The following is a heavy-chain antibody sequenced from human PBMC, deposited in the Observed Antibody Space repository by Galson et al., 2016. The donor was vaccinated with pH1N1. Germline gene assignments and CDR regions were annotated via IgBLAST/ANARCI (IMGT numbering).Heavy chain of an antibody. V-gene: IGHV4-31*03. CDR2: VYYNGRA. D-gene: IGHD6-19*01. Sequence: LSLTCTVSGGSISSDGIYWSWIRQHPAKGLEWIGFVYYNGRADYNPPLKSRAGISIDTSKGQFSLTLTSVTAADTAVYFCARGYSSGWYFDYWGQGARVTVSS. J-gene: IGHJ4*02. CDR3: ARGYSSGWYFDY. CDR1: GGSISSDGIY.